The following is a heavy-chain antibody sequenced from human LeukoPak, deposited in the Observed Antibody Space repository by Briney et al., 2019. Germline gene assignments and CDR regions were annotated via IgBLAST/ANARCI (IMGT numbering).Heavy chain of an antibody. V-gene: IGHV4-31*11. J-gene: IGHJ4*02. D-gene: IGHD3-10*01. CDR1: GGSFSGYY. CDR2: IYYSGST. CDR3: ARVNAGYYGSGSPYYFDY. Sequence: SETLSLTCAVYGGSFSGYYWSWIRQHPGKGLEWIGYIYYSGSTYYNPSLKSRVTISVDTSKNQFSLKLSSVTAADTAVYYCARVNAGYYGSGSPYYFDYWGQGTLVTVSS.